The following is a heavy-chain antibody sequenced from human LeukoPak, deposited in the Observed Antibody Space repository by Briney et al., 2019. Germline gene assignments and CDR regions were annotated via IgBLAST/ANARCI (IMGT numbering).Heavy chain of an antibody. CDR2: ISSSSSPI. D-gene: IGHD2-2*01. CDR3: ARHFCSSTSCSN. J-gene: IGHJ4*02. V-gene: IGHV3-48*01. CDR1: GFTFSGYS. Sequence: PGGSLRLSCAASGFTFSGYSMNWGRHAPGEGLEWGLYISSSSSPIYYADSVKGRFTISRDNAKNSLYLQMNSLRAEDTAVYYCARHFCSSTSCSNWGQGTLVTVSS.